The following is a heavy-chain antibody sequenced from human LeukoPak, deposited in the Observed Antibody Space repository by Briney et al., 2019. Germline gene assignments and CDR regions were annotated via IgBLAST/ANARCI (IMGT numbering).Heavy chain of an antibody. V-gene: IGHV1-2*02. CDR1: GYTFTGYY. CDR2: INPNSGGT. Sequence: ASVKVSCKASGYTFTGYYMHWVRQAPGQGLEWMGWINPNSGGTNYAQKFQGRVTMTRDTSISTAYMELSRLRSDDTAVYYCARVDYGGNSGAFDTWGQGTMVTVSS. D-gene: IGHD4-23*01. CDR3: ARVDYGGNSGAFDT. J-gene: IGHJ3*02.